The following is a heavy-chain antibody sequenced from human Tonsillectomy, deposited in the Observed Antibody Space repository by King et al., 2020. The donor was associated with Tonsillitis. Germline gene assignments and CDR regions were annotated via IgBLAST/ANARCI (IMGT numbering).Heavy chain of an antibody. J-gene: IGHJ6*02. CDR3: AKECRGYCSGSCFYGPDV. V-gene: IGHV3-30*18. D-gene: IGHD2-15*01. Sequence: VQLVESGGGVVQPGRSLRLSCAASGFYFSGNGLHWVRQAPGKGLEWVAVISFDGSYECYADSVKGRFTISRDNSKNTLYLQMNSLRAEDTAVYYCAKECRGYCSGSCFYGPDVWGQGTTVTVSS. CDR1: GFYFSGNG. CDR2: ISFDGSYE.